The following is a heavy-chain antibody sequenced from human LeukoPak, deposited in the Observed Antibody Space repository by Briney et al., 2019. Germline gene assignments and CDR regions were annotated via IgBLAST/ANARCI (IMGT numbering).Heavy chain of an antibody. CDR2: IYSGGST. J-gene: IGHJ4*02. D-gene: IGHD2-2*01. Sequence: GGSLRLSCAASGFTVSSNYMSWVRQAPGKGLEWVSVIYSGGSTYYADSVKGRFTISRDNSKNTLYLQMNSLRAEDTAVYYCAREDTDCSSTSCFSYWGQGTLVTVSS. V-gene: IGHV3-53*01. CDR3: AREDTDCSSTSCFSY. CDR1: GFTVSSNY.